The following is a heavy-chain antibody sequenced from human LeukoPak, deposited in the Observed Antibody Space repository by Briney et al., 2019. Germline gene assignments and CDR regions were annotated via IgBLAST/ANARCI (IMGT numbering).Heavy chain of an antibody. J-gene: IGHJ4*02. CDR1: GYTFTSYY. D-gene: IGHD1-14*01. CDR2: INPSGGST. CDR3: ARDNPPGYFDY. Sequence: GESLKVSCKASGYTFTSYYMHWVRQAPGQGLEWMGIINPSGGSTSYAQKFQGRVTMTRDTSTSTVYMELSSLRSEDTAVYYCARDNPPGYFDYWGQGTLVTVSS. V-gene: IGHV1-46*01.